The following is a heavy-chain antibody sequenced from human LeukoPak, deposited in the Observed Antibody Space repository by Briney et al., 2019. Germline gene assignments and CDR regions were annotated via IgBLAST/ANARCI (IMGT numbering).Heavy chain of an antibody. V-gene: IGHV3-21*01. J-gene: IGHJ3*02. D-gene: IGHD5-18*01. CDR1: GFTFSSYS. CDR2: ISSSSSYI. Sequence: GGSLRLSCAASGFTFSSYSMNWVRQAPGKGLEWVSSISSSSSYIYYADSVKGRFTISRDNAKNSLYLQMNSLRAEDTAVYYCAAELWLRELDAFDIWGQGTMVTVSS. CDR3: AAELWLRELDAFDI.